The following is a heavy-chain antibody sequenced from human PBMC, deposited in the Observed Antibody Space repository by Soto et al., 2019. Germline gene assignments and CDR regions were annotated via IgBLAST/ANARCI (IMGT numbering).Heavy chain of an antibody. CDR3: TRVVAATGWLNY. J-gene: IGHJ4*02. D-gene: IGHD2-15*01. V-gene: IGHV3-15*07. CDR1: GFTFSNAW. Sequence: EVQLVESGGGLVKPGGSLRLSCAASGFTFSNAWMNWVRQAPGKGLDWVGRIKSKTDGGTTDYAAPVKGRFTISRDDSKNTLYLQMNSLKTEDTAVYYCTRVVAATGWLNYWGQGTLVTVSS. CDR2: IKSKTDGGTT.